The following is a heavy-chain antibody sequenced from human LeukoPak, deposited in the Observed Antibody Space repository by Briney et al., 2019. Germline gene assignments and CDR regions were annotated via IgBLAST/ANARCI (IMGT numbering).Heavy chain of an antibody. V-gene: IGHV3-21*01. CDR2: ISSSSSYI. J-gene: IGHJ4*02. Sequence: PGGSLRLSCAASGFTFSSYSMNWVRQAPGKGLEWVSSISSSSSYIYYADSVKGRFTISRDNSKNTLYLQMDSLRAEDTAVYYCARAPALHGYNRQFDYWGQGTLVTVSS. CDR3: ARAPALHGYNRQFDY. CDR1: GFTFSSYS. D-gene: IGHD5-24*01.